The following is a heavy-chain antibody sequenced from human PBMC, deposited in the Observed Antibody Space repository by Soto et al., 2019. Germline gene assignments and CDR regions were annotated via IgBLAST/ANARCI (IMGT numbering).Heavy chain of an antibody. CDR2: IIPIFGTA. Sequence: SVKVSCKASGGTFGSYAISWVRQAPGQGLEWMGGIIPIFGTANYAQKFQGRVTITADESTSTACMELSSLRSEDTAVYYCARDPAINQMWSYIRPYYYGMDVWGQGTTVTVSS. CDR3: ARDPAINQMWSYIRPYYYGMDV. CDR1: GGTFGSYA. V-gene: IGHV1-69*13. J-gene: IGHJ6*02. D-gene: IGHD2-21*01.